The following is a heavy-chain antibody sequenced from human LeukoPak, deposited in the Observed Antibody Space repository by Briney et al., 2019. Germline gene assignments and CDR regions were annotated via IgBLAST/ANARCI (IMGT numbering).Heavy chain of an antibody. CDR1: GGSISSSSYY. CDR3: ARVHIVVVTANGYFDY. J-gene: IGHJ4*02. D-gene: IGHD2-21*02. V-gene: IGHV4-39*01. CDR2: IYYSGST. Sequence: SETLSLTCTVSGGSISSSSYYWGWIRQPPGKGLEWIGSIYYSGSTYYNPSLKSRVTISVDTSKNQFSLKLSSVTAADTAVYYCARVHIVVVTANGYFDYWGQGTLVTVSS.